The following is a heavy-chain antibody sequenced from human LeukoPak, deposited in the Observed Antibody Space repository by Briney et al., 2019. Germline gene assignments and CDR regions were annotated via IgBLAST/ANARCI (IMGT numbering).Heavy chain of an antibody. CDR1: GGSISSYY. D-gene: IGHD6-19*01. Sequence: SETLSLTCTVSGGSISSYYWSWIRQPPGKGLEWIGEIYHSGSTNYNPSLKSRVTISVDKSKNQFSLKLTSVTAADTAVYYCARSPAVAGHNWFDPWGQGTLVTVSS. J-gene: IGHJ5*02. CDR2: IYHSGST. CDR3: ARSPAVAGHNWFDP. V-gene: IGHV4-59*12.